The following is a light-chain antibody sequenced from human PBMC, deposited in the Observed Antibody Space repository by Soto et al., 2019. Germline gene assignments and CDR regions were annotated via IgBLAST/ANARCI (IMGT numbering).Light chain of an antibody. CDR3: QHYNNWPPWT. J-gene: IGKJ1*01. V-gene: IGKV3-15*01. CDR2: GAS. Sequence: EIVMTQSPATLSVSPGERATLSCRASQSVSSNLAWYQQKPGQAPRLLIYGASTSATGIPARFSGSGSGTDFTLTISSLQSEDFAIYYCQHYNNWPPWTFGQGTKVEIK. CDR1: QSVSSN.